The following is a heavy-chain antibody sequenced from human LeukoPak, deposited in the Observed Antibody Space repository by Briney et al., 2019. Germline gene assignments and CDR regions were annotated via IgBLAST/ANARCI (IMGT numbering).Heavy chain of an antibody. J-gene: IGHJ4*02. CDR1: GGSISSYY. D-gene: IGHD2-15*01. V-gene: IGHV4-59*12. Sequence: SETLSLTCTVSGGSISSYYWSWIRQPPGKELEWIGYIYYSGSTNYSPSLKSRVTISVDKSKNQFSLKLSSVTAADTAVYYCARSRRGCSGGNCYSLTGDFDYWGQGTLVTVSS. CDR3: ARSRRGCSGGNCYSLTGDFDY. CDR2: IYYSGST.